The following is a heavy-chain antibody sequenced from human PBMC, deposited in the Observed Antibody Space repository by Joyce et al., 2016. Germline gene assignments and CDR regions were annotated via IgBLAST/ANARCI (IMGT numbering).Heavy chain of an antibody. CDR2: INNIGVT. CDR1: GGPLRGFF. J-gene: IGHJ4*02. Sequence: QVQLQQWGAGLLKPSETLSLTCAVSGGPLRGFFWTWVRQPPGKGLEWIGDINNIGVTTYNPSLKTRVTFSVDTSKNQFSLKLTSLSAADTAVYYCARSQWLAPLMYWGQGTPVTVSS. CDR3: ARSQWLAPLMY. V-gene: IGHV4-34*01. D-gene: IGHD6-19*01.